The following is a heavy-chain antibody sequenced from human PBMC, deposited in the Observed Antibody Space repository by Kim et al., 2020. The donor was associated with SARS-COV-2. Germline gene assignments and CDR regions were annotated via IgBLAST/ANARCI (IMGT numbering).Heavy chain of an antibody. CDR1: GYTFTSYA. CDR3: ARDMSLLYCGGDCSSPFDY. CDR2: INTNTGNP. Sequence: ASVKVSCKASGYTFTSYAMNWVRQAPGQGLEWMGWINTNTGNPTYAQGFTGRFVFSLDTSVSTAYLQISSLKAEDTAVYYCARDMSLLYCGGDCSSPFDYWGQGTLVTVSS. J-gene: IGHJ4*02. V-gene: IGHV7-4-1*02. D-gene: IGHD2-21*02.